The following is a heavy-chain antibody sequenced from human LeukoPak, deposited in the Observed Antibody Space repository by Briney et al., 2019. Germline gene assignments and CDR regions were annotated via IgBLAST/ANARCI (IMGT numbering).Heavy chain of an antibody. CDR2: VYATGGTT. V-gene: IGHV1-46*01. J-gene: IGHJ4*02. Sequence: ASVKVSCKASEDTFTYYHIHWVRQAPGQGVEWMGAVYATGGTTINTQNFQGRVTMTRDTSTGTVYMELRSLRFEDTAMYYCATEAPRSYYFDYWGQGILVTVSS. CDR3: ATEAPRSYYFDY. CDR1: EDTFTYYH.